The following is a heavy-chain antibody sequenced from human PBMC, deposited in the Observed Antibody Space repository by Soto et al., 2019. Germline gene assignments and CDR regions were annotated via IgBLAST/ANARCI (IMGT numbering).Heavy chain of an antibody. J-gene: IGHJ5*02. CDR2: IYWDDDK. CDR1: GFSLSTSGVG. D-gene: IGHD3-3*01. V-gene: IGHV2-5*02. Sequence: SGPTLVNPTQTLTLTCTFSGFSLSTSGVGVGWIRQPPGKALEWLALIYWDDDKRYSPSLKSRLTITKDTSKNQVVLTMTNMDPVDTATYYCAHRPPGWGFLEWSNTGTSPRWFDPWGQGTLVTVSS. CDR3: AHRPPGWGFLEWSNTGTSPRWFDP.